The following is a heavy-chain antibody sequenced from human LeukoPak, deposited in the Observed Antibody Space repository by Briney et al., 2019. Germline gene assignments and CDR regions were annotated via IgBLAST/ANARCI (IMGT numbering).Heavy chain of an antibody. J-gene: IGHJ4*02. V-gene: IGHV1-24*01. CDR2: FDPEDGET. CDR3: ATALLLPMVRGVISLDY. D-gene: IGHD3-10*01. Sequence: GASVKVSCKVSGYTLTELSMHWVRQAPGKGLEWMGGFDPEDGETIYAQKFQGRVTMTEDTSTDTAYMELSSLRSEDTAVYYCATALLLPMVRGVISLDYWGQGTLVTVSS. CDR1: GYTLTELS.